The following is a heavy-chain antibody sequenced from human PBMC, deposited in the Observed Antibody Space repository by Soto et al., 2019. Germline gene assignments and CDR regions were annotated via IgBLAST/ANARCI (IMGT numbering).Heavy chain of an antibody. Sequence: PGGSLRLSCAASGFTFSSYDMHWVRQAPGKGLEWVSAIGTAGDTYYPGSVKGRFTISRENAKNSLYLQMSSLRAEDTAVYYCARGRPGYSSGWPNDYWGQGTLVTSP. V-gene: IGHV3-13*01. J-gene: IGHJ4*02. CDR1: GFTFSSYD. CDR3: ARGRPGYSSGWPNDY. CDR2: IGTAGDT. D-gene: IGHD6-19*01.